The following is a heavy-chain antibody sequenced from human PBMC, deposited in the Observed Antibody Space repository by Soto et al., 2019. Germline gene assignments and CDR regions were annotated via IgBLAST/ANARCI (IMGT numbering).Heavy chain of an antibody. V-gene: IGHV5-10-1*01. CDR3: ARRPIAAAGRYYYYGMDV. D-gene: IGHD6-13*01. CDR2: IDPSDSYT. J-gene: IGHJ6*02. Sequence: GESLKISCKGSGYSFTSYWISWVLQMPGKGLEWMGRIDPSDSYTNYSPSFQGHVTISADKSISTAYLQWSSLKASDTAMYYCARRPIAAAGRYYYYGMDVWGQGTTVTVYS. CDR1: GYSFTSYW.